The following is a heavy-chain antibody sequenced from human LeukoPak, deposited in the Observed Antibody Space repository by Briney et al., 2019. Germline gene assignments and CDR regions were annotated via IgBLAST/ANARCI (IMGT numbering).Heavy chain of an antibody. V-gene: IGHV1-69*13. Sequence: ASVKVSCKASGGTFSSYAISWVRQAPGQGLEWMGGIIPIFGTANYAQKFQGRVTITADESTSTAYMELSSLRSEDTAVYYCARDSLFTPPGYIYEGYFEYWGQGTLVTVSS. CDR3: ARDSLFTPPGYIYEGYFEY. CDR1: GGTFSSYA. J-gene: IGHJ4*02. CDR2: IIPIFGTA. D-gene: IGHD5-18*01.